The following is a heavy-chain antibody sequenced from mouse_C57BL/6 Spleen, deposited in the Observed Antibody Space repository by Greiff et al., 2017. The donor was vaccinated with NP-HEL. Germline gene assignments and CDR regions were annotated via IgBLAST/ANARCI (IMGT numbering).Heavy chain of an antibody. Sequence: EVKLMESGGGLVKPGGSLKLSCAASGFTFSDYGMHWVRQAPEKGLEWVAYISSGSSTIYYADTVKGRFTISRDNAKNTLFLQMTSLRSEDTAMYYCAGYGNYGFAYWGQGTLVTVSA. V-gene: IGHV5-17*01. J-gene: IGHJ3*01. CDR1: GFTFSDYG. CDR2: ISSGSSTI. D-gene: IGHD2-10*02. CDR3: AGYGNYGFAY.